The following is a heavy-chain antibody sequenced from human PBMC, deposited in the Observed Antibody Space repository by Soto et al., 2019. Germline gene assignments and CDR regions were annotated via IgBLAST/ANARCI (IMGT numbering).Heavy chain of an antibody. J-gene: IGHJ6*03. CDR2: INHSGST. CDR1: GGSFSGYY. D-gene: IGHD3-3*01. V-gene: IGHV4-34*01. CDR3: ARAVYDFWSGYRYMDV. Sequence: PSETLSLTCAVYGGSFSGYYWSWIRQPPGKGLEWIGEINHSGSTNYNPSLKSRVTISVDTSKNQFSLKLSSVTAADTAVYYCARAVYDFWSGYRYMDVWGQGTTVTVYS.